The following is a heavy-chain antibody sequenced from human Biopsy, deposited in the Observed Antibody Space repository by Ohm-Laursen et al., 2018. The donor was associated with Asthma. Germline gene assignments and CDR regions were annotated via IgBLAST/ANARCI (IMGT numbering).Heavy chain of an antibody. V-gene: IGHV3-30*18. CDR2: ISFDGSNK. D-gene: IGHD1-7*01. Sequence: SRRLSCTASGFTFSNYGMHWVRQAPGKGLDWVAVISFDGSNKNYTDSVKGRFTIPRDNSRNTLHLQMNSLRAEDTAVYYCAKDVFPGWELRRGPDYWGQGTLVTVSS. CDR1: GFTFSNYG. CDR3: AKDVFPGWELRRGPDY. J-gene: IGHJ4*01.